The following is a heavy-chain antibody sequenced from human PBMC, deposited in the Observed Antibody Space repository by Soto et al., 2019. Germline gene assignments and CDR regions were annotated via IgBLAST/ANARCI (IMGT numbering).Heavy chain of an antibody. CDR2: INHSGST. J-gene: IGHJ5*02. Sequence: PSETLSLTCAVYGGSFSGYYWSWIRQPPGKGLEWIGEINHSGSTNYNPSLKSRVTISVDTSKNQFSLKLSSVAAADTAVYYWARVGGYSGYEDFDPWGQGTPVTVSS. V-gene: IGHV4-34*01. D-gene: IGHD5-12*01. CDR1: GGSFSGYY. CDR3: ARVGGYSGYEDFDP.